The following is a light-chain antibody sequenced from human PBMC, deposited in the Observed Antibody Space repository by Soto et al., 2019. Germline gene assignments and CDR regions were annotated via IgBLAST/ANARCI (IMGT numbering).Light chain of an antibody. J-gene: IGLJ1*01. Sequence: QSVLTQPPSVSGAPGQRVTISCTGCSSNIGAGCEVHWYQHLPGKAPKLLIYGNTNRPSGVPDRFSGSKSGTSASLAITGLQAEDEADYYCHSYHSSLSAPSVLGGGTNVTVL. CDR2: GNT. V-gene: IGLV1-40*01. CDR1: SSNIGAGCE. CDR3: HSYHSSLSAPSV.